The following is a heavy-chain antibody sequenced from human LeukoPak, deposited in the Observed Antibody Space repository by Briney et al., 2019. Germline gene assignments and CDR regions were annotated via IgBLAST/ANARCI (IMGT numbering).Heavy chain of an antibody. CDR3: AKAFKISSWYYFDY. CDR2: ISGSGAST. V-gene: IGHV3-23*01. D-gene: IGHD6-13*01. Sequence: GGSLRLSCAASGFTFSSYAMSWVRQAPGKGLEWVSAISGSGASTYYADSVKGRFTISRDNSKNTLYLQMNSLRAEDTAVFCCAKAFKISSWYYFDYWGQGTLVTVSS. CDR1: GFTFSSYA. J-gene: IGHJ4*02.